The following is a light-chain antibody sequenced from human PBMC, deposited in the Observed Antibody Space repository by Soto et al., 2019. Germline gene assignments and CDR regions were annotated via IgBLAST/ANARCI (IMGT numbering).Light chain of an antibody. V-gene: IGKV1-5*01. CDR2: DAS. CDR1: QTTNTW. Sequence: DIQMTQFPSTLSSSVGDRVTITCRASQTTNTWLSWYQQKPGTAPKLLFYDASSLEGGGPSRFSASGSGTDFPLTISRLQQDDLATYYCQQYISYPYTFGQGTKVEIK. CDR3: QQYISYPYT. J-gene: IGKJ2*01.